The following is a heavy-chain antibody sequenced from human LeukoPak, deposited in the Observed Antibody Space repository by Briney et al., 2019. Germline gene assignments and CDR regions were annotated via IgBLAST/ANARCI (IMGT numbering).Heavy chain of an antibody. CDR2: ISGSGGST. V-gene: IGHV3-23*01. Sequence: GGSLRLSCSASGFTFSSYAMSWVRQAPGKGLEWVSAISGSGGSTYYADSVKGRFTISRDNSKNTLYLQMNSLRAEDTAVYYCAKGYYDYVWGSYYFDYWGQGILVTVSS. CDR3: AKGYYDYVWGSYYFDY. J-gene: IGHJ4*02. D-gene: IGHD3-16*01. CDR1: GFTFSSYA.